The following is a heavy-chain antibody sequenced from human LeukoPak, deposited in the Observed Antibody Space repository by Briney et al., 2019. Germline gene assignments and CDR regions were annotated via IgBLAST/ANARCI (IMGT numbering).Heavy chain of an antibody. CDR3: ASPRYLGYCSGGSCYAEYFQH. J-gene: IGHJ1*01. Sequence: GASVKVSCKASGGTFSSYTISWVRQAPGQGLEWMGRIIPILGIANYAQKFQGRVTITADKSTSTAYMELSSLRSEDTAVYYCASPRYLGYCSGGSCYAEYFQHWGQGTLVTVSS. V-gene: IGHV1-69*02. D-gene: IGHD2-15*01. CDR1: GGTFSSYT. CDR2: IIPILGIA.